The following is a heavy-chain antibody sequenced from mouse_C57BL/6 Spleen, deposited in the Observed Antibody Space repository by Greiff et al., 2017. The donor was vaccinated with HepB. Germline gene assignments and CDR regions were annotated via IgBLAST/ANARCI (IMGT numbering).Heavy chain of an antibody. V-gene: IGHV5-4*01. Sequence: EVQLVESGGGLVKPGGSLKLSCAASGFTFSSYAMSWVRQTPEKRLEWVATISDGGSYTYYPDNVKGRFTISRDNAKNNLYLQMSHLKSEDTAMYYCARDGYDYDGVFDYWGQGTTLTVSS. CDR1: GFTFSSYA. J-gene: IGHJ2*01. CDR3: ARDGYDYDGVFDY. CDR2: ISDGGSYT. D-gene: IGHD2-4*01.